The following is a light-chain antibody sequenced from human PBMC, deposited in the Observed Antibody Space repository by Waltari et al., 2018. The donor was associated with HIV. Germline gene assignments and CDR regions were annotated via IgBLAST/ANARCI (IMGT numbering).Light chain of an antibody. Sequence: QSALTQPRSVSGSPGQSVTISCTGTSSDVGGYNYVSWYQQHPGKAPKLIIYDVSKRPSGVPDRFSGSKSGNMASLTISGLQAEDEADYYCCSYAGSYRGVFGGGTKLTVL. V-gene: IGLV2-11*01. CDR1: SSDVGGYNY. CDR2: DVS. J-gene: IGLJ2*01. CDR3: CSYAGSYRGV.